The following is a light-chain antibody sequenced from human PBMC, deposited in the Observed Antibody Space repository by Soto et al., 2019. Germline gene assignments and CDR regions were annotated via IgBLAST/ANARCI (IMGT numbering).Light chain of an antibody. Sequence: DIQMTQSPSSLSASVGDRVTITCRASQTISNWLAWYQQKPGKAPKVLIHDASRLESGVPSRFSGSGSGTEFTLTINNLQPDDFAIYDCRQYDSESTFGQGTKVDIK. CDR1: QTISNW. J-gene: IGKJ1*01. V-gene: IGKV1-5*01. CDR2: DAS. CDR3: RQYDSEST.